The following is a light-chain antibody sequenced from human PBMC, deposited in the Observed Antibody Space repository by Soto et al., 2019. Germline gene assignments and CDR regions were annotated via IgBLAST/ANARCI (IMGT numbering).Light chain of an antibody. CDR3: QHYDGSPRT. CDR1: QNVRSDY. V-gene: IGKV3-20*01. Sequence: ETVLTQSPGTVSLSPGERATLSCTTSQNVRSDYLAWYQQKPGQAPRLLIYGIFNRATGIPDRFSGSGSGTDFTLTISGLEPEGSAVYYCQHYDGSPRTFGPGTKVDIK. CDR2: GIF. J-gene: IGKJ2*01.